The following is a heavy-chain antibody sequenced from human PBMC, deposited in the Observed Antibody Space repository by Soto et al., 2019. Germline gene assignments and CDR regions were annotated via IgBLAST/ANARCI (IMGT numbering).Heavy chain of an antibody. Sequence: EVQLLESGGGLVQPGGSLRLSCAASGFTFSNYAMTWVRQAPGKGLEWVSVITGSGGGTYFVDSVKGRFTISRDNSKNTVDLQMNSLRDEDTAVYYCATRPLTAAGFDYWGQGTLVTVSS. CDR1: GFTFSNYA. J-gene: IGHJ4*02. D-gene: IGHD6-13*01. V-gene: IGHV3-23*01. CDR3: ATRPLTAAGFDY. CDR2: ITGSGGGT.